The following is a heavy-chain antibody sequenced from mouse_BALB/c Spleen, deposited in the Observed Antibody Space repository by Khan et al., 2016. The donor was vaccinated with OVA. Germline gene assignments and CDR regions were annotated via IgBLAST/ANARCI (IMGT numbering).Heavy chain of an antibody. CDR3: TGSGGNYDYALDY. CDR1: GYTFTSYW. V-gene: IGHV1-69*02. D-gene: IGHD2-1*01. J-gene: IGHJ4*01. CDR2: IYPSDSYT. Sequence: QVQLQQPGAELVRPGASVKLSCKASGYTFTSYWINWVKQRPGKGLEWIGNIYPSDSYTNYNQKFKDKATLTVDKSSSTAYMQLSSTTSEDSAVYDCTGSGGNYDYALDYWGQGTSVTVSS.